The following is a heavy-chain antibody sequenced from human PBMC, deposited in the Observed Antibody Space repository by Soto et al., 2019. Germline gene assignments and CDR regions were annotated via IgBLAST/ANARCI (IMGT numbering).Heavy chain of an antibody. CDR3: AKIPYLAVNYFDY. J-gene: IGHJ4*02. CDR1: GFTFGSYA. V-gene: IGHV3-23*01. CDR2: ISGSGGST. Sequence: EVQLLESGGGLVQPGGSLRLSCAASGFTFGSYAMSWVRQAPGKGLEWVSAISGSGGSTYYADSVKGRFTISRDNSKNTLYLQMNSLRAEDTAVYYCAKIPYLAVNYFDYWGQGTLVTVSS. D-gene: IGHD1-26*01.